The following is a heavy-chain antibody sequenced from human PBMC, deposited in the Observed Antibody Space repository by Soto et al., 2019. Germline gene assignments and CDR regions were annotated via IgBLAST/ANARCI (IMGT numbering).Heavy chain of an antibody. CDR1: GGSISSYY. D-gene: IGHD6-19*01. Sequence: SETLCLTCTVSGGSISSYYWSVIRQPPGKGLEWIGYIYFSGSTNYNPSLKSRVTISLDTSKNQFSLKLSSVTAADTAVYYCASSSVAGRFDYWGQGTLVTVSS. CDR3: ASSSVAGRFDY. J-gene: IGHJ4*02. CDR2: IYFSGST. V-gene: IGHV4-59*08.